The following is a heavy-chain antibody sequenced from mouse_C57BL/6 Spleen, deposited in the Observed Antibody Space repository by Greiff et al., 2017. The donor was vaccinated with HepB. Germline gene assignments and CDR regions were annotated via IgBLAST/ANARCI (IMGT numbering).Heavy chain of an antibody. V-gene: IGHV14-4*01. Sequence: VQLQQSGAELVRPGASVKLSCTASGFNIKDDYMHWVKQRPEQGLEWIGWIDPENGDTEYASKFQGKATITADTSSNTAYLQLSSLKSEDTAVYYCTTSGVVATNYFDYWGQGTTLTVSS. CDR1: GFNIKDDY. CDR2: IDPENGDT. D-gene: IGHD1-1*01. J-gene: IGHJ2*01. CDR3: TTSGVVATNYFDY.